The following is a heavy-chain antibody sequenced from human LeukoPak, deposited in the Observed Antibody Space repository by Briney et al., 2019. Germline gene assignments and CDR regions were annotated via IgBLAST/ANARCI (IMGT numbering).Heavy chain of an antibody. CDR2: IYPYTGAT. CDR3: ARDGPAQMVDFDY. J-gene: IGHJ4*02. D-gene: IGHD3-10*01. CDR1: GYTFSGTGWY. Sequence: DSVKVSCKASGYTFSGTGWYLYWLRQAPGQGLECMGWIYPYTGATHYAQKFQGRVAMTRDTSISTAYMEWSRLRPDDTAVYYCARDGPAQMVDFDYWGQGTLVTVSS. V-gene: IGHV1-2*02.